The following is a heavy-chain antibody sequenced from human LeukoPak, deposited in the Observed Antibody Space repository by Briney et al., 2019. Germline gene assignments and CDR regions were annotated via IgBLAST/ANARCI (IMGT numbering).Heavy chain of an antibody. Sequence: PGGSLRLSCAASGFTFSSYSMNWVRQAPGKGLEWVSAISGSGGSTYYADSVKGRFTISRDNSKNTLYLQMNSLRAEDTAVYYCAETPGDDYVWGSYRPHLDWGQGTLVTVSS. CDR3: AETPGDDYVWGSYRPHLD. CDR2: ISGSGGST. V-gene: IGHV3-23*01. D-gene: IGHD3-16*02. J-gene: IGHJ4*02. CDR1: GFTFSSYS.